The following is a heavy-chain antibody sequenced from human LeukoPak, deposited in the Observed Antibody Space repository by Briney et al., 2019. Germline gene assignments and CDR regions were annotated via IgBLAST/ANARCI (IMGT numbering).Heavy chain of an antibody. Sequence: GASVKVSCKASGYTFNSYSINWVRQAPGQGLEWMGSTNAYNGNTNYAQKVQGRVTMTTDTSTSTAYMELRSLRSDDTALYYCARDGFRGPSDYWGQGTLVTVSS. CDR1: GYTFNSYS. D-gene: IGHD3-16*01. V-gene: IGHV1-18*01. CDR2: TNAYNGNT. CDR3: ARDGFRGPSDY. J-gene: IGHJ4*02.